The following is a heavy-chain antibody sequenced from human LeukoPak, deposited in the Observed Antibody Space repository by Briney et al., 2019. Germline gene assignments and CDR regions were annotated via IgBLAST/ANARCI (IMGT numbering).Heavy chain of an antibody. CDR3: AKAGDIVVVVAASDYYYMDV. CDR2: ISYDGSTT. Sequence: GGSLRLSCAASEFTFSTYAMHWVRQAPGKGLEWVAVISYDGSTTYCADSVKGRFTISRDNSKNTLYLQMNSLRAEDTAVYYCAKAGDIVVVVAASDYYYMDVWGKGTTVTVSS. J-gene: IGHJ6*03. CDR1: EFTFSTYA. V-gene: IGHV3-30*04. D-gene: IGHD2-15*01.